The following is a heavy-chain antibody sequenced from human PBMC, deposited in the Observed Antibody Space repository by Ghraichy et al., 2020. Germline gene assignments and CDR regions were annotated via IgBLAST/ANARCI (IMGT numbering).Heavy chain of an antibody. V-gene: IGHV4-59*12. Sequence: SQTLSLTCTVSGGSISSYYWSWIRQPPGKGLEWIGYIYYSGSTNYNPSLKSRVTISVDTSKNQFSLKLSSVTAADPAVYYCARDRGISCDYWGQGTLVTVSS. J-gene: IGHJ4*02. D-gene: IGHD2/OR15-2a*01. CDR3: ARDRGISCDY. CDR1: GGSISSYY. CDR2: IYYSGST.